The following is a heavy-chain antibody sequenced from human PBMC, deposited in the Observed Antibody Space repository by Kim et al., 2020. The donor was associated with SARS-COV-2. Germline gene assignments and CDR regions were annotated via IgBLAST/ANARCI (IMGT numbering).Heavy chain of an antibody. D-gene: IGHD3-10*01. Sequence: SGSTYYNPSLKSRVTISVDTSKNQFSLKLSSVTAADTAVYYCAGAGGSEYWGQGTLVTVSS. CDR2: SGST. V-gene: IGHV4-31*02. J-gene: IGHJ4*02. CDR3: AGAGGSEY.